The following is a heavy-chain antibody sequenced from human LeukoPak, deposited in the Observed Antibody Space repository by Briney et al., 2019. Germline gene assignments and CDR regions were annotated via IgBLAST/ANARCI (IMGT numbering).Heavy chain of an antibody. D-gene: IGHD3-16*02. V-gene: IGHV3-11*06. CDR2: ISSSSSYT. J-gene: IGHJ4*02. CDR1: GFTFSDYY. CDR3: ARAPGELSYDY. Sequence: GGSLRLSCAASGFTFSDYYMSWIRQAPGKGLEWVSYISSSSSYTNYADSVKGRFTISRDNAKNSLYLQMDSLRAEDTAVYYCARAPGELSYDYWGQGTLVTVSP.